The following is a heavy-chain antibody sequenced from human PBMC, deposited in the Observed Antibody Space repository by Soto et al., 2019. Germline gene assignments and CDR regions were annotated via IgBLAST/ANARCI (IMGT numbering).Heavy chain of an antibody. J-gene: IGHJ5*02. V-gene: IGHV1-3*04. CDR1: GITYTTYA. Sequence: ASVKVSFKASGITYTTYAIHWVRQAPGQGLEWMGWINTGNGNTRYSQRFQGRVTLTTDTSASTAYMDLSSLTSEDTAVYYCARAISGYVTWGQGTLVTVSS. D-gene: IGHD5-12*01. CDR2: INTGNGNT. CDR3: ARAISGYVT.